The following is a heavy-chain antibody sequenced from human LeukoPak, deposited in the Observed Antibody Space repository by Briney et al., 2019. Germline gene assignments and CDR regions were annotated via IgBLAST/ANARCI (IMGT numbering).Heavy chain of an antibody. CDR1: GGSISSSSYY. CDR2: IYYSGST. Sequence: SETLSLTCTVSGGSISSSSYYWGWIRQPPGKGLEWIGSIYYSGSTYYNPSLKSRVTISVDTSKNQFSLKLSSVTAADTAVYYCASAATTPFDYWGQGTLVTVSS. D-gene: IGHD2-15*01. V-gene: IGHV4-39*07. J-gene: IGHJ4*02. CDR3: ASAATTPFDY.